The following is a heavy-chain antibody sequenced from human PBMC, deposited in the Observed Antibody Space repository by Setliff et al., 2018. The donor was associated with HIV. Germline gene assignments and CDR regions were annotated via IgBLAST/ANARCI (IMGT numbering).Heavy chain of an antibody. J-gene: IGHJ6*03. D-gene: IGHD6-13*01. Sequence: SETLSLTCTVSGGSISSSSYYWGWIRQPPGKGLQWIGSIYYRGSTYYNPSLKRRVTISVDTSKNQFSLKLRSVTAADTALYYCARGRYRSRWYASDHDYIHVWGKGTTVTVSS. V-gene: IGHV4-39*01. CDR2: IYYRGST. CDR3: ARGRYRSRWYASDHDYIHV. CDR1: GGSISSSSYY.